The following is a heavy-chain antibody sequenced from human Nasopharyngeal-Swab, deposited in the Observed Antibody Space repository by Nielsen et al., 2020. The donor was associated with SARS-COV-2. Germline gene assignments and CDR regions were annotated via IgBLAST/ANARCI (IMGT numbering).Heavy chain of an antibody. J-gene: IGHJ5*02. Sequence: WIRQPPGKGLEWIGEINHSGSTNYNPSLKSRVTISVDTSKNQFSLKLSSVTPADTAVHYCAREALLGYCSGGSCYRTWFDPWGQGTLVTVSS. D-gene: IGHD2-15*01. CDR2: INHSGST. CDR3: AREALLGYCSGGSCYRTWFDP. V-gene: IGHV4-34*01.